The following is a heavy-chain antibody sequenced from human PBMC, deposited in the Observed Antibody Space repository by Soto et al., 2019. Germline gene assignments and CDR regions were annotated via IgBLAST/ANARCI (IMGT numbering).Heavy chain of an antibody. V-gene: IGHV3-33*01. D-gene: IGHD1-7*01. Sequence: PGGSLRLSCAASGFTFSSYGLHWVRQAPGKGLEWVAVIWYDGSNKYYADSVKGRFTISRDNSKNTLYLQMNSLRAEDTAVYYCARDTTALEIRGQLNYWGQGSLVTVSS. CDR2: IWYDGSNK. CDR1: GFTFSSYG. CDR3: ARDTTALEIRGQLNY. J-gene: IGHJ4*02.